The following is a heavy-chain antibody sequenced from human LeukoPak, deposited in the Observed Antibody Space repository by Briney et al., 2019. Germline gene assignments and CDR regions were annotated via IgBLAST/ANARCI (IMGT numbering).Heavy chain of an antibody. CDR2: IYYSGST. J-gene: IGHJ4*02. CDR3: ARDGGGGSDY. CDR1: GGSISSGDYY. D-gene: IGHD3-16*01. Sequence: SETLSLTCTVSGGSISSGDYYWSWIRQHPGKGLEWIGYIYYSGSTYYNPSLKSRVTISVDTSKNQSSLKLSSVTAADTAVYYCARDGGGGSDYWGQGTLVTVSS. V-gene: IGHV4-31*03.